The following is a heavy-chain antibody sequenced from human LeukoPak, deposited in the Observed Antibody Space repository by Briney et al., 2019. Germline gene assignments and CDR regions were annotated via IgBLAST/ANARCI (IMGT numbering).Heavy chain of an antibody. J-gene: IGHJ6*03. D-gene: IGHD4-17*01. CDR2: INHSGST. CDR1: GGSFSGYY. CDR3: ARGNTVTTSEKEYYYMDV. Sequence: SETLSLTCAVYGGSFSGYYWSWIRQPPGKGLEWIGEINHSGSTNYNPSLKSRVTISVDTSKNQFSLKLSSVTAADTAVYYCARGNTVTTSEKEYYYMDVWGKGTTVTVSS. V-gene: IGHV4-34*01.